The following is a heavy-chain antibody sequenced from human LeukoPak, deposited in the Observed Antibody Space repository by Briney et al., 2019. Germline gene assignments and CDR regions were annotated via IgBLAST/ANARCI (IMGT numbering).Heavy chain of an antibody. Sequence: GGSLRLSCAASGFTFSSYGMSWVRQAPAKGLEWVSAISGSGGNTYYADSVKGRLTISRDNSKNTLYLQMNSLRAEGTAVYYCAKDQADCSSSSCYERGFDYWGQGTLVTVSS. J-gene: IGHJ4*02. CDR3: AKDQADCSSSSCYERGFDY. CDR2: ISGSGGNT. CDR1: GFTFSSYG. D-gene: IGHD2-2*01. V-gene: IGHV3-23*01.